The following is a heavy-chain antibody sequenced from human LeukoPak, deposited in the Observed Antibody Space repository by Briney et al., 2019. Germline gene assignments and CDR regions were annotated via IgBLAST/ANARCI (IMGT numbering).Heavy chain of an antibody. V-gene: IGHV3-11*04. CDR1: GFTFSDYY. D-gene: IGHD5-24*01. J-gene: IGHJ4*02. Sequence: PGGSLRLSCAASGFTFSDYYMSWIRQAPGKGLEWVSYISSSGSTIYYVDSVKGRFTISRDNAKNSLYLQMNSLRAEDTAVYYCAKDVVEMAAYFDYWGQGTLVTVSS. CDR2: ISSSGSTI. CDR3: AKDVVEMAAYFDY.